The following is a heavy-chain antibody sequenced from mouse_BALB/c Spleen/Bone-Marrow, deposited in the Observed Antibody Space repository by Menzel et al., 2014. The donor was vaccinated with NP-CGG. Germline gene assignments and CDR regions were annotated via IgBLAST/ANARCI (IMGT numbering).Heavy chain of an antibody. CDR2: ISSGGSYT. V-gene: IGHV5-9-4*01. J-gene: IGHJ4*01. Sequence: EVMLVESGGGLVNPGGSLKLSCAASGFTFSSYAMSWVRQSPEKRLEWVAEISSGGSYTYYPDTVTGRFSISRDNAKNTLYLEMSSLRAEDTAMYYCARDHYGYYTMDYWGQGTSVTVSS. CDR1: GFTFSSYA. CDR3: ARDHYGYYTMDY. D-gene: IGHD1-2*01.